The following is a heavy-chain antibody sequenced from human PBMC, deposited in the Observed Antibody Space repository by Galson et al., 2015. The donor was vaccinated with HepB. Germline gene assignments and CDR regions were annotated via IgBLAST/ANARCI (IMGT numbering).Heavy chain of an antibody. CDR2: VYYSGVT. J-gene: IGHJ6*02. CDR1: GASTSSSSYY. D-gene: IGHD3-16*02. V-gene: IGHV4-39*01. Sequence: ETLSLTCSVSGASTSSSSYYWNWVRQSPGKGLEWIGSVYYSGVTYYNPSLKSRVTISVDTSKNQFSLRVSSVTAANTAMYYCARALGGSYFYGMDVWGQGTTVTVSS. CDR3: ARALGGSYFYGMDV.